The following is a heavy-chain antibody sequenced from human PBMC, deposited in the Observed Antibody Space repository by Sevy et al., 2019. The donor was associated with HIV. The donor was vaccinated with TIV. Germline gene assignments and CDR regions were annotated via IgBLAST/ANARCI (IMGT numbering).Heavy chain of an antibody. Sequence: GGSLRLSCIASGFTFNTYTMSWVRQAPGKGLEWVSSISGSANYIYYADSVKGRFTISRDNAKNSLFLQMNSLRVEDTAVYYCARPYGSGSWEAFDIWGQGTMVTVSS. D-gene: IGHD3-10*01. J-gene: IGHJ3*02. CDR2: ISGSANYI. CDR1: GFTFNTYT. CDR3: ARPYGSGSWEAFDI. V-gene: IGHV3-21*06.